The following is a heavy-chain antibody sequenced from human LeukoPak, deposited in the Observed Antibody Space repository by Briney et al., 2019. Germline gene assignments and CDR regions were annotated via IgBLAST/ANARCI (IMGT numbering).Heavy chain of an antibody. D-gene: IGHD3/OR15-3a*01. V-gene: IGHV1-69*13. CDR3: ARDRWDQASTLLVGLLDY. Sequence: GASVKVSCKASGGTFSSYAVSWVRQAPGQGLEWMGGIIPIFGTANYAQKFQGRVTITADESTSTAYMELSSLRSEDTAVYYCARDRWDQASTLLVGLLDYWGQGTLVTVSS. J-gene: IGHJ4*02. CDR1: GGTFSSYA. CDR2: IIPIFGTA.